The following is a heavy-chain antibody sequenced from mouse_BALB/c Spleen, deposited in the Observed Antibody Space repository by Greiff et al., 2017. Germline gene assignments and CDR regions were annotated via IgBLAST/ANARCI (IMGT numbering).Heavy chain of an antibody. J-gene: IGHJ4*01. CDR2: ISSGGSYT. V-gene: IGHV5-6*01. CDR1: GFTFSSYG. D-gene: IGHD1-1*01. CDR3: ARRRVVAPYYAMDY. Sequence: EVQLVESGGDLVKPGGSLKLSCAASGFTFSSYGMSWVRQTPDKRLEWVATISSGGSYTYYPDSVKGRFTISRDNAKNTLYLQMSSLKSEDTAMYYCARRRVVAPYYAMDYWGQGTSVTVSS.